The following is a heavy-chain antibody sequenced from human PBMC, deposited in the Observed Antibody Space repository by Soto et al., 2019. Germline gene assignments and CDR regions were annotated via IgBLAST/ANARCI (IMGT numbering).Heavy chain of an antibody. J-gene: IGHJ4*02. CDR1: GYTFTSYA. D-gene: IGHD1-26*01. V-gene: IGHV1-3*01. CDR2: INAGNGNT. Sequence: ASVKVSCKASGYTFTSYAMHWVRQAPGQRLEWMGWINAGNGNTKYSQKFQGRVTITRDTSASTAYMELSSLRSEDTAVYYCARDPRGELVFDYWGQGTLVTVSS. CDR3: ARDPRGELVFDY.